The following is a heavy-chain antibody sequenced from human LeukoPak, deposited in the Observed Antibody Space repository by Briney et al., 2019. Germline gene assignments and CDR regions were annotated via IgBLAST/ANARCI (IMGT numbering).Heavy chain of an antibody. Sequence: SETLSLTCSVSGGSIINSDYFWAWIRQPPGKGLEWIGSIYYSGSTYYNPSLKSRVTISVDTSKNQFSLKLSSVTAADTAVYYCARDSIVVVVAARGWFDPWGQGTLVTVSS. D-gene: IGHD2-15*01. CDR3: ARDSIVVVVAARGWFDP. J-gene: IGHJ5*02. CDR1: GGSIINSDYF. V-gene: IGHV4-39*07. CDR2: IYYSGST.